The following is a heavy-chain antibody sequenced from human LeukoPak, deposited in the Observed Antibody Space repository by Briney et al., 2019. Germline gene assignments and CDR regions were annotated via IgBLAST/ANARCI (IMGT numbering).Heavy chain of an antibody. J-gene: IGHJ3*02. Sequence: SVNVSCKASGYTFTSYGISWVRQAPGQGLEWMGWISAYNGNTNYAQKLQGRVTMTTDTSTSTAYMELRSLRSDDTAVYYCARDRGLWFGELSDAFDIWGQGTMVTVSS. CDR3: ARDRGLWFGELSDAFDI. CDR2: ISAYNGNT. V-gene: IGHV1-18*01. CDR1: GYTFTSYG. D-gene: IGHD3-10*01.